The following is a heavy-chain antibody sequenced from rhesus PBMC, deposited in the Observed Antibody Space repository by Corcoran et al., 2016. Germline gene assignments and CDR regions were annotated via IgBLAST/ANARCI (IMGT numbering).Heavy chain of an antibody. CDR2: GDPEYREA. CDR1: GYTFTDYY. CDR3: ATGGNRFDV. J-gene: IGHJ5-1*01. Sequence: EVQLVQSGAEVKKPGASVKISCKASGYTFTDYYLHWVRQAPGKGLEGRGRGDPEYREAIPAQKFQARVTITADTSTDTAYMERSSRGSEDTAVYYWATGGNRFDVWGAGVLVTVSS. V-gene: IGHV1-111*02.